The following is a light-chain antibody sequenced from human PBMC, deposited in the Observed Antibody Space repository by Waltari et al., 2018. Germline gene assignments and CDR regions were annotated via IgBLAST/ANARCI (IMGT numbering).Light chain of an antibody. CDR3: QQTNTFPLT. Sequence: DIQMIQSPSSVSASLGDRVTITCRASQDIGRWLAWYQHKPGRAPNLLIFAASNLQNGVPSRFSGSGSGTYFTLTINSLQPEDFATYYCQQTNTFPLTFGQGTKLEI. V-gene: IGKV1-12*01. CDR2: AAS. J-gene: IGKJ2*01. CDR1: QDIGRW.